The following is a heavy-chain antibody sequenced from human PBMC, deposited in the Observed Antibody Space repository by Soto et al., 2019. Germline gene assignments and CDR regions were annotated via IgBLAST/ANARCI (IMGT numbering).Heavy chain of an antibody. V-gene: IGHV3-7*01. CDR1: GFTFSTYW. J-gene: IGHJ4*02. Sequence: EVQLVESGGGLVQPGGSLRLSCAASGFTFSTYWMTWVRRPPGKGLEWVANLDQDGSERYYVDSVRGRFTISRDKAKTPLHLQTTRPTAEDTGVCYRVCVGNFFAYWGQGALVT. D-gene: IGHD1-26*01. CDR2: LDQDGSER. CDR3: VCVGNFFAY.